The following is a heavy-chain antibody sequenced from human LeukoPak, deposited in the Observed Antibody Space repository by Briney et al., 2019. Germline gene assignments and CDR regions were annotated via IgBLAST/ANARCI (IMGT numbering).Heavy chain of an antibody. V-gene: IGHV3-43D*03. CDR1: GFTFDDYA. J-gene: IGHJ4*02. CDR3: ARDFDWLLGAFDY. CDR2: ISWVGDTS. Sequence: GGSLRLSCAASGFTFDDYAMHWIRQAPGKGLQWISSISWVGDTSSYADSVKGRFTVSRDNSKNTLFLQMNSLRAEDTAVYYCARDFDWLLGAFDYWGQGTLVTVSS. D-gene: IGHD3-9*01.